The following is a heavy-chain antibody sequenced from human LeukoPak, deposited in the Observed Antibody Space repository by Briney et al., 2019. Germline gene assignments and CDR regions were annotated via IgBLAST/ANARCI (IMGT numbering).Heavy chain of an antibody. V-gene: IGHV4-34*01. D-gene: IGHD3-22*01. J-gene: IGHJ3*02. Sequence: SETLSLTCAVYGGSFSGYYWSWIRQPPGKGLEWIGKINHSGSTNYNPSLKSRVTISVDTSKNQFSLKLSSVTAADTAVYYCARGRMYYYDSSGYYYVEAFDIWGQGTMVTVSS. CDR1: GGSFSGYY. CDR2: INHSGST. CDR3: ARGRMYYYDSSGYYYVEAFDI.